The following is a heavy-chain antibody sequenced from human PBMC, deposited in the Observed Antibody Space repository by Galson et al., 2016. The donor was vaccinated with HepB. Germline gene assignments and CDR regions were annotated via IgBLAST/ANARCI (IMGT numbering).Heavy chain of an antibody. Sequence: SLRLSCAASGFTFSTYEMNWVRQAPGKGLEWVSYISSSNIIYYADSVKGRFTISRDNAKNSLYLQMNGLKAEDTAFYYCARAPSAIDHWGQGTLVTVSS. CDR2: ISSSNII. CDR3: ARAPSAIDH. V-gene: IGHV3-48*03. CDR1: GFTFSTYE. J-gene: IGHJ4*02.